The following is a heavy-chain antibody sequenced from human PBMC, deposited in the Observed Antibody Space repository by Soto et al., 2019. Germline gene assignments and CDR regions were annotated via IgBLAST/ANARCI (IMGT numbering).Heavy chain of an antibody. Sequence: EVQLVESGGGLVQPGGSLRLSCVASGFTFSNYWIHWVRQAPGKGLVWVSRINGDGSSTNYADSVKGQFTISRDNAKNTVDLQMNSLRVKDTAVYYCARGARNYYYFDCWGQGTLVTVSS. J-gene: IGHJ4*02. V-gene: IGHV3-74*01. CDR2: INGDGSST. D-gene: IGHD1-7*01. CDR3: ARGARNYYYFDC. CDR1: GFTFSNYW.